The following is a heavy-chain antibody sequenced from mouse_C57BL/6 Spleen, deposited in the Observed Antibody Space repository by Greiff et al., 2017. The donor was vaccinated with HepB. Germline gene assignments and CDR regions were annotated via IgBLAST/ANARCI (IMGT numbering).Heavy chain of an antibody. D-gene: IGHD3-2*02. Sequence: VQLQQPGAELVKPGASVKLSCKASGYTFTSYWMHWVKQRSGRGLEWIGRIGPNSGGTKYNEKFKSKATLTVDKPSSTAYMQLSSLTSEDSAVYYCARSQLRLYYFDYWGQGTTLTVSS. V-gene: IGHV1-72*01. CDR2: IGPNSGGT. J-gene: IGHJ2*01. CDR1: GYTFTSYW. CDR3: ARSQLRLYYFDY.